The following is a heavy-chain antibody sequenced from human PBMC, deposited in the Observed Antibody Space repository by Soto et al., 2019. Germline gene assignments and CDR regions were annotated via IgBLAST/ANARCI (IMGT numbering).Heavy chain of an antibody. CDR3: ARDLLVQWPGVSGMDV. D-gene: IGHD6-19*01. J-gene: IGHJ6*02. Sequence: QVQLVESGGGVVQPGRSLRLSCAASGFTFSSYGMHWVRQAPGKGLEWVAVIWYDGSNKYYADSVKGRFTISRDNSKNTLYLQMNSLRAEDTAVYYCARDLLVQWPGVSGMDVWGQGTTVTVSS. V-gene: IGHV3-33*01. CDR1: GFTFSSYG. CDR2: IWYDGSNK.